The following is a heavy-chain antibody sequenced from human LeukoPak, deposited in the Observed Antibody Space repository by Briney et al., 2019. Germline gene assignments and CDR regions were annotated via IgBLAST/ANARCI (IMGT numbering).Heavy chain of an antibody. J-gene: IGHJ5*02. D-gene: IGHD3-10*01. CDR1: GGSISSSPYY. CDR3: ARQPGYGSGKGWFDP. V-gene: IGHV4-39*01. Sequence: SETLSLTCTVSGGSISSSPYYWGWIRQPPGKGLEWIGSIYYSGTTHYNPSLESRVTISVDTSKNQFSLKLASVTAADTAVYYCARQPGYGSGKGWFDPWGQGTLVTVSS. CDR2: IYYSGTT.